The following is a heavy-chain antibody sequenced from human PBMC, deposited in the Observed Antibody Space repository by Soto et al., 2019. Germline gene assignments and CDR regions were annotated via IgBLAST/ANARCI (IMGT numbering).Heavy chain of an antibody. CDR2: INAGNGET. D-gene: IGHD3-3*01. Sequence: QVQVVQSGAEVKKPGTSVKVSCKASGYTFNTHAMHWVRQAPGQGLEWMGWINAGNGETKYSQKFQGRVTITRDTSASTAYMELSGLRSEDTAVYYCARESLDFWSGHSDYYYMGVWGKGTTVTVSS. CDR3: ARESLDFWSGHSDYYYMGV. CDR1: GYTFNTHA. J-gene: IGHJ6*03. V-gene: IGHV1-3*01.